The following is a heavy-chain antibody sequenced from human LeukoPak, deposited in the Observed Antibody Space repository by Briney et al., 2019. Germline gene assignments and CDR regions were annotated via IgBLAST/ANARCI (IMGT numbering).Heavy chain of an antibody. CDR1: GYIFPSYW. CDR2: IYSDDSDT. D-gene: IGHD3-22*01. CDR3: ARGLYDSSGYDAFDI. V-gene: IGHV5-51*04. Sequence: ESLNLYRKCSGYIFPSYWIGLVRPIPGKGLEMMWIIYSDDSDTRHTPSFQAQVHISAHNPITTVSLHWICLKPSHTPMYFCARGLYDSSGYDAFDIWGQGTMVTVSS. J-gene: IGHJ3*02.